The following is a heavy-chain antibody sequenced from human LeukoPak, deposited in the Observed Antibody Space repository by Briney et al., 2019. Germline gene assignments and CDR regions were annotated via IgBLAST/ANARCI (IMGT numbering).Heavy chain of an antibody. J-gene: IGHJ3*02. D-gene: IGHD6-19*01. CDR2: ISRSDGST. Sequence: PGGSLRLSCAAPGFTFSSYAMSWVRQAAGKGLEWVSAISRSDGSTYYADSVKGRFTISRDNSKNTQYLQMNNLRAEDTAIYYCAKATIAVAGTDWIDAFAIWGEGTMVTVSS. CDR3: AKATIAVAGTDWIDAFAI. V-gene: IGHV3-23*01. CDR1: GFTFSSYA.